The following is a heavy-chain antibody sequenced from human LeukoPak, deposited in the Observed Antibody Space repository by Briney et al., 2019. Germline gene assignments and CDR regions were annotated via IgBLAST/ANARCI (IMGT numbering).Heavy chain of an antibody. CDR3: ARQGRGRGYGSWSREYWYFDL. D-gene: IGHD3-10*01. CDR2: INLSGST. V-gene: IGHV4-34*01. J-gene: IGHJ2*01. CDR1: GGSFSDYY. Sequence: PSETLFLTCAVYGGSFSDYYWSWIRQPPGKGLEWIGEINLSGSTNYNPSLKSRVTISVDTSKNQFSLKLSSVTAADTALYYCARQGRGRGYGSWSREYWYFDLWGRGTLVTVSS.